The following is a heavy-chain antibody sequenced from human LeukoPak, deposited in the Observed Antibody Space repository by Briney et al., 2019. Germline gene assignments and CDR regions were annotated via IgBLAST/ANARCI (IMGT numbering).Heavy chain of an antibody. D-gene: IGHD1-26*01. V-gene: IGHV4-59*01. CDR3: ARVVRGSPPYFDY. CDR1: GGSISSYY. Sequence: SETLSLTCTVSGGSISSYYWSWIRQPPGKGLGWIGYIYYSGSTNYNPSLKSRVTISVDTSKNQFSLKLSSVTAADTAVYYCARVVRGSPPYFDYWGQGTLVTVSS. J-gene: IGHJ4*02. CDR2: IYYSGST.